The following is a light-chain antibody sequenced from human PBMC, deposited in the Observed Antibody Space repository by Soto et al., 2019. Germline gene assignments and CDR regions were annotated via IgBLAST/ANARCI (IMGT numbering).Light chain of an antibody. CDR3: QQRSSWPLT. CDR2: GAS. J-gene: IGKJ4*02. Sequence: EIVMTQSPATLSVSPGERATLSCRASHSVSSNLAWYQQKPGQAPRLLIYGASTRATGIPARFSGSVSVTEFPLTISRLPSEDFAVYFCQQRSSWPLTFGGGTKVDIK. V-gene: IGKV3-15*01. CDR1: HSVSSN.